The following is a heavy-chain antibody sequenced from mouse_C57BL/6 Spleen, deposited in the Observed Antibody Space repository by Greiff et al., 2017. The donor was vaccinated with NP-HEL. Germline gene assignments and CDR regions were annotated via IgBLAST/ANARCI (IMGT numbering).Heavy chain of an antibody. CDR3: ARERTNDWYFDV. J-gene: IGHJ1*03. CDR2: IDPSDSET. CDR1: GYTFTSYW. Sequence: QVQLQQPGAELVRPGSSVKLSCKASGYTFTSYWMHWVKQRPIQGLEWIGNIDPSDSETHYNQKFKDKATLTVDKSSSTAYMQLSSLTSEDSAVYYCARERTNDWYFDVWGTGTTVTVAS. V-gene: IGHV1-52*01.